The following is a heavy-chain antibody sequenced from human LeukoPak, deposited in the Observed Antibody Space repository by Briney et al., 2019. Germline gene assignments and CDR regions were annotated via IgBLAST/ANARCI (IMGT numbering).Heavy chain of an antibody. V-gene: IGHV4-59*01. CDR2: IYYSGST. D-gene: IGHD6-19*01. CDR3: AREQYSSGWYIDY. J-gene: IGHJ4*02. Sequence: PSETLSLTCTVSGGSISSYYWSWIRQPPGKGLEWIGYIYYSGSTNYNPSLKSRVTISVDTSKNQFSLKLSSVTAADTAVYYCAREQYSSGWYIDYWGQGTLVTVSS. CDR1: GGSISSYY.